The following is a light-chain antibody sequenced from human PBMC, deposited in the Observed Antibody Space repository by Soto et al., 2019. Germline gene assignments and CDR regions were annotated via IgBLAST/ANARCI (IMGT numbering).Light chain of an antibody. CDR1: SGHSSYI. CDR2: LEGSGSY. CDR3: ETWDSNTHPV. J-gene: IGLJ3*02. V-gene: IGLV4-60*02. Sequence: QLVLTQSSSASASLGSSVKLTCTLSSGHSSYIIAWHQQQPGKAPRYLMKLEGSGSYNKGSGVPDRFSGSSSGADRYLTISNLQFEDEADYYCETWDSNTHPVFGGGTQLTV.